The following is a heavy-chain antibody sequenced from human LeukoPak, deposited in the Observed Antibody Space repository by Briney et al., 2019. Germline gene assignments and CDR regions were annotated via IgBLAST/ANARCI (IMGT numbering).Heavy chain of an antibody. D-gene: IGHD3-22*01. J-gene: IGHJ3*02. CDR2: IRYDGSNK. V-gene: IGHV3-30*02. Sequence: GGSLRLSCAASGFTFSSYSMNWVRQAPGKGLEWVAFIRYDGSNKHYADSVKGRFTISRDNSKNTLYLQMNSLRAEDTAVYYCAKKGPIVVATRGAFDIWGQGTMVTVSS. CDR3: AKKGPIVVATRGAFDI. CDR1: GFTFSSYS.